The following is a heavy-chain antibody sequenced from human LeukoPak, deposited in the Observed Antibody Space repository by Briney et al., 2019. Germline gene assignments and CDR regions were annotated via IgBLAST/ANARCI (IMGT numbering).Heavy chain of an antibody. CDR3: ARTFRPGNFDY. Sequence: GRSLRLSCAASGFTFSSYGMHWVRQAPGKGLEWVAVISYDGSNKYYADSVKGRFTISRDNSKNTLYLQMNSLRAEDTAVYYCARTFRPGNFDYWGQGTLVTVSS. D-gene: IGHD1-26*01. CDR1: GFTFSSYG. J-gene: IGHJ4*02. CDR2: ISYDGSNK. V-gene: IGHV3-30*03.